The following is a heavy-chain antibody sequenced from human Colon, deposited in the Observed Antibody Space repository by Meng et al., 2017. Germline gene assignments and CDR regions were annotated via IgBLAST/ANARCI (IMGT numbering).Heavy chain of an antibody. CDR3: VRMTRDSSNWYVDL. CDR2: IYTSGTI. CDR1: GGSLHGHF. V-gene: IGHV4-4*07. J-gene: IGHJ4*02. D-gene: IGHD6-13*01. Sequence: QLQASGPALVKPSAPLSLTCTVSGGSLHGHFWSWVRQPAGKGLEWIGRIYTSGTINYNPSLKSRVTMSIDTSKTHFSLEVSSVTAADTAVYYCVRMTRDSSNWYVDLWGQGTLVTVSS.